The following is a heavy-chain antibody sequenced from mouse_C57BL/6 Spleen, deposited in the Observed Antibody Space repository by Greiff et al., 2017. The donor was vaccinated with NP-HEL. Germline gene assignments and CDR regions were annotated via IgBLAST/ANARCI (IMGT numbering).Heavy chain of an antibody. CDR3: ARKYYGSLYYFDY. CDR2: INPNNGGT. V-gene: IGHV1-22*01. CDR1: GYTFTDYN. Sequence: EVQLQQSGPELVKPGASVKMSCKASGYTFTDYNMHWVKQSHGKSLEWIGYINPNNGGTSYNQKFKGKATLTVNKSSSTAYMELRSLTSEDSAVYYCARKYYGSLYYFDYWGQGTTLTVSS. J-gene: IGHJ2*01. D-gene: IGHD1-1*01.